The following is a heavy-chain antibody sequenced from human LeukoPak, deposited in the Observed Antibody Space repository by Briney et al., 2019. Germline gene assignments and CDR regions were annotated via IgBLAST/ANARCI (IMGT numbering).Heavy chain of an antibody. J-gene: IGHJ4*02. D-gene: IGHD1-26*01. CDR3: ARQNSGALYY. Sequence: PSATLSLTCTVSGGSISSSSYYWGWIRQPPGKGLEWIGSIYYSGSTYYNPSLKSRVTISVDTSKNQFSLKLSSVTAADTAVYYCARQNSGALYYWGQGTLVTVSS. CDR1: GGSISSSSYY. V-gene: IGHV4-39*01. CDR2: IYYSGST.